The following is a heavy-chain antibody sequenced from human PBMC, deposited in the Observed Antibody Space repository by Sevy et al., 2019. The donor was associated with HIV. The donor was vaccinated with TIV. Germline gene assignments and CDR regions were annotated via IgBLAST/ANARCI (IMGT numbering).Heavy chain of an antibody. CDR3: AKDDLGSIDY. J-gene: IGHJ4*02. V-gene: IGHV3-30-3*02. D-gene: IGHD3-10*01. Sequence: GGSLRLSCAASGFIFSTSPMHWVRQAPGKGLECVAILSYDDSDENYADSVKGRLTISRDNSKNTLYLQMNSLGTEDTAVYYCAKDDLGSIDYWGQGTLVTVSS. CDR1: GFIFSTSP. CDR2: LSYDDSDE.